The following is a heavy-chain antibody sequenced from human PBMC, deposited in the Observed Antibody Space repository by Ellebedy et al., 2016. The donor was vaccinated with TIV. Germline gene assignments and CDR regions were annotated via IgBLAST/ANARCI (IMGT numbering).Heavy chain of an antibody. CDR1: GFSIRSNY. V-gene: IGHV3-66*01. CDR3: ASGSHLAGAFDI. CDR2: MGSGGNI. Sequence: PGGSLRLSCAASGFSIRSNYMSWVLQAPGKGRECVSVMGSGGNILHADSVKGRFTITRDNSKNTLYLQMNSLRAEDTAVYYCASGSHLAGAFDIWGQGTMVTVSS. J-gene: IGHJ3*02. D-gene: IGHD1-26*01.